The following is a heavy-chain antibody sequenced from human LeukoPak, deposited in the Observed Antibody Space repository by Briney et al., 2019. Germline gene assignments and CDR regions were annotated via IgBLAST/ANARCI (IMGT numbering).Heavy chain of an antibody. CDR1: GYTFTSYY. Sequence: ASLKDSCKASGYTFTSYYMHWGRQAPGQGLEWMGIINPSGGSTSYAQKFQGRVTMTRDTSTSTVYMELSSLRSEDTAVYYCARDSYYYDSSGSVTRLGYWGQGTLVTVSS. CDR3: ARDSYYYDSSGSVTRLGY. J-gene: IGHJ4*02. D-gene: IGHD3-22*01. CDR2: INPSGGST. V-gene: IGHV1-46*01.